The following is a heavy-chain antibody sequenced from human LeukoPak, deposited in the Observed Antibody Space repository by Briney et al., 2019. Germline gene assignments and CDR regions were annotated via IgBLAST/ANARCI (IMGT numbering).Heavy chain of an antibody. Sequence: ASVKVSCKASGYTFTSYAMHWVRQAPGQRLEWMGWINAGNGNTKYSLKFQGRVTITRDTSASTAYMELSSLRSEDTAVYYCASTGVGAAAWYFDLWGRGTLVTVSS. J-gene: IGHJ2*01. CDR1: GYTFTSYA. CDR3: ASTGVGAAAWYFDL. V-gene: IGHV1-3*01. CDR2: INAGNGNT. D-gene: IGHD1-26*01.